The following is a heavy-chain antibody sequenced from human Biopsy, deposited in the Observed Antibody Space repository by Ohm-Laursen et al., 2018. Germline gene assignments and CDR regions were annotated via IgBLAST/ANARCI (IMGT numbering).Heavy chain of an antibody. J-gene: IGHJ3*01. V-gene: IGHV4-61*01. CDR1: GASVSSGSYD. CDR2: IYNDVST. Sequence: TLSLTCTVSGASVSSGSYDWRWIRQPPGKGLEWIGNIYNDVSTKYNPFLRSRVTISADKSTNQFSLKLRSVTAADTAVYYCARGYAGLYEAFDFWGQGTVVSVAS. D-gene: IGHD5-18*01. CDR3: ARGYAGLYEAFDF.